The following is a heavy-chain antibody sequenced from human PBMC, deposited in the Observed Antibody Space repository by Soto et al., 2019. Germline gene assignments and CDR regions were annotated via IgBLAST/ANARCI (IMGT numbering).Heavy chain of an antibody. D-gene: IGHD3-22*01. V-gene: IGHV4-30-2*01. Sequence: SETLSLTCAVSGGSISSGGYSWSWIRQPPGKGLEWIGYIYHSGSTYYNPSLKSRVTISVDRSKNQFSLKLSSVTAADTAVYYCARVRWGSDRSGYYLDDFDIWGQGTMVTVSS. CDR2: IYHSGST. J-gene: IGHJ3*02. CDR1: GGSISSGGYS. CDR3: ARVRWGSDRSGYYLDDFDI.